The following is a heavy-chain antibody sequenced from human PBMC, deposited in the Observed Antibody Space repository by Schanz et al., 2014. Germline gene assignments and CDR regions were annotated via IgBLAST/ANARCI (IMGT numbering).Heavy chain of an antibody. V-gene: IGHV1-46*01. CDR2: INPSGGST. CDR3: ARGYGDSPTDF. D-gene: IGHD4-17*01. J-gene: IGHJ4*02. CDR1: GYTFTTYY. Sequence: VQSVHSGTEVQKLGASMKVSCKASGYTFTTYYMLWVRQAPGQGLEWMGIINPSGGSTRYGQKFQGRITVTTDTSTSTVYLELSSLRSEDTAVYYCARGYGDSPTDFWGQGTLVTVSS.